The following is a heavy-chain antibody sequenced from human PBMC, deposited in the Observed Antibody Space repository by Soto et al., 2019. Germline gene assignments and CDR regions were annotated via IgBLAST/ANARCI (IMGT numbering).Heavy chain of an antibody. Sequence: SETLSLTCTVSGDSISSGGYYWSWIRQHPGKGLEWIGYIYYSGTTYYNPSLESRVSISADTSENQFSLKVKSVTVADTAVYYCASTYYTGDSGPYDYWGQGTLVTVS. D-gene: IGHD1-26*01. CDR2: IYYSGTT. CDR1: GDSISSGGYY. V-gene: IGHV4-31*03. CDR3: ASTYYTGDSGPYDY. J-gene: IGHJ4*02.